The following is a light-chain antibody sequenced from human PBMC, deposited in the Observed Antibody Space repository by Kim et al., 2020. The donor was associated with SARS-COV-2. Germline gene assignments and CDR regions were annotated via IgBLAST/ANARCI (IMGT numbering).Light chain of an antibody. V-gene: IGLV3-25*03. CDR1: ALPEQY. CDR2: KDS. Sequence: SYELTQPPSLSVSPGQTARITCSGDALPEQYAYWYQQKPGQAPVLVIYKDSERPSGIPERFSGSSSGTTVTLTNSGVQAEDEADYYCQSADSSGTYVVFGGGTQLTVL. J-gene: IGLJ2*01. CDR3: QSADSSGTYVV.